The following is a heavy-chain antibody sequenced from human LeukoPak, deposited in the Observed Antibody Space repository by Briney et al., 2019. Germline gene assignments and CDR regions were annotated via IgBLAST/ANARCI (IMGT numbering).Heavy chain of an antibody. J-gene: IGHJ4*02. V-gene: IGHV4-39*07. CDR3: ASVKLGYYYDTNGYFDS. CDR2: IYYQGNT. Sequence: SETLSLTCTVSSDSISKSLYYWAWVHQPPGKGLEWIAEIYYQGNTYYNPSLSGRVTISVDTSKNQFSLQLNAVTAADTALYFCASVKLGYYYDTNGYFDSWGQGIPVTVSS. D-gene: IGHD3-22*01. CDR1: SDSISKSLYY.